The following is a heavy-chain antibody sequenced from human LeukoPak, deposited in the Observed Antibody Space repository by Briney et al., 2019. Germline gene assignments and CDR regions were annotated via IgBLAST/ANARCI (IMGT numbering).Heavy chain of an antibody. CDR3: AKAGGSSAPWYFDY. CDR2: ISWNSGSI. V-gene: IGHV3-9*03. J-gene: IGHJ4*02. D-gene: IGHD2-2*01. CDR1: GFTFDDYA. Sequence: PGGSLRLSCAASGFTFDDYAMHWVRQAPGKGLEWVSGISWNSGSIGYADSVKGRFTISRDNAKNSLYLQMNSLRAEDMALYYCAKAGGSSAPWYFDYGGQGTLVTVSS.